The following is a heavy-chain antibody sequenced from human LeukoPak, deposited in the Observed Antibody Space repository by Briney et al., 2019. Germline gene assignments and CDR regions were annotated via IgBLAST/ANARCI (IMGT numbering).Heavy chain of an antibody. V-gene: IGHV1-24*01. CDR3: ALTPLYCSSTSCRYYHYGMDV. Sequence: ASVKVSCKVSGYTLTELSMHWVRQAPGKGLEWMGGFDPEDGETIYAQKFQGRVTMTEDTSTDTAYMELSSLRSEDTAVYYCALTPLYCSSTSCRYYHYGMDVWGQGTTVTVSS. D-gene: IGHD2-2*01. J-gene: IGHJ6*02. CDR2: FDPEDGET. CDR1: GYTLTELS.